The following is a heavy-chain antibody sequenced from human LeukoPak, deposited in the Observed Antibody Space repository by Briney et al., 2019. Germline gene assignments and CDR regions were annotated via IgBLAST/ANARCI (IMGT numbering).Heavy chain of an antibody. CDR3: ARGKRWRYSGYVKLGYFQH. J-gene: IGHJ1*01. D-gene: IGHD5-12*01. CDR2: MNPNSGNT. CDR1: GYTFTSYD. Sequence: GASVKVSCKASGYTFTSYDINWVRQATGQGLEWMGWMNPNSGNTGYAQKFQGRVTMTRNTSISTAYMELSSLRSEDTAVYYCARGKRWRYSGYVKLGYFQHWGQGTLVTVSS. V-gene: IGHV1-8*01.